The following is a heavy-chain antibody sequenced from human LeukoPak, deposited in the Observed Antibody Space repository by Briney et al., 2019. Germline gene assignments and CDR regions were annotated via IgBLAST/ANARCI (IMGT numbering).Heavy chain of an antibody. CDR1: GFTFSSYG. J-gene: IGHJ4*02. CDR2: IRYDGSNK. D-gene: IGHD3-10*01. CDR3: AKDRITMVRGVIPVLHH. V-gene: IGHV3-30*02. Sequence: GGSLRLSCAASGFTFSSYGMHWVRQAPGKGLEWVAFIRYDGSNKYYADSVKGRFTISRDNSKNTLYLQMNSLRAGDTAVYYCAKDRITMVRGVIPVLHHWGQGTLVTVSS.